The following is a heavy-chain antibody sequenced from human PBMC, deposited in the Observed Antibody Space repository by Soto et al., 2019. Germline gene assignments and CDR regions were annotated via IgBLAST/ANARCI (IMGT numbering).Heavy chain of an antibody. CDR3: ARYTLTVMNDTFDI. V-gene: IGHV4-59*08. Sequence: QVQLQESGPGLVKPSETLSLTCTVSGGSISGYYWSWIRQPPGKGLEWIGYIYYSGSTNYNPSLKSRLIIAVDKYKNHISLKLSSVTAADTAVYYLARYTLTVMNDTFDIWGQGTMVTVSS. D-gene: IGHD4-17*01. J-gene: IGHJ3*02. CDR2: IYYSGST. CDR1: GGSISGYY.